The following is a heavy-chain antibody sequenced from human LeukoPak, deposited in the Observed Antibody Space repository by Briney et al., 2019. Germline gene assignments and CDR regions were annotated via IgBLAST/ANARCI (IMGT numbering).Heavy chain of an antibody. CDR2: ISPGGGPT. D-gene: IGHD5-12*01. J-gene: IGHJ4*02. CDR1: GFTFSSYS. CDR3: AKDGAWLRFDD. Sequence: GGSLRLSGAGSGFTFSSYSMNWVRQAPGKGLEWVSGISPGGGPTYYADSVRGRFTISRDDSKNTLYLQMKNLRAEDTAVYYCAKDGAWLRFDDWGQGILVTVSS. V-gene: IGHV3-23*01.